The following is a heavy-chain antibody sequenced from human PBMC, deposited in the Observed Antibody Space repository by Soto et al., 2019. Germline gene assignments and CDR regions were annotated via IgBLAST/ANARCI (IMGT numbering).Heavy chain of an antibody. CDR1: GFTFSTFV. J-gene: IGHJ6*02. CDR3: AEDLEPVVPGGHYCYHGKDV. CDR2: FDGVGDST. V-gene: IGHV3-23*01. D-gene: IGHD3-3*01. Sequence: PGGSLRLACEVSGFTFSTFVVSWVRQAPGKGVEWVSSFDGVGDSTYYADSVKGRFTIFRDNSRNRLFLQMNSLRAEDTAVYYCAEDLEPVVPGGHYCYHGKDVWGQGTTDTDSS.